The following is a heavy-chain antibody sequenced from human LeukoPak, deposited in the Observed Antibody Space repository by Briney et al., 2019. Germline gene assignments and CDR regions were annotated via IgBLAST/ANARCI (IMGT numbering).Heavy chain of an antibody. D-gene: IGHD6-6*01. J-gene: IGHJ6*02. V-gene: IGHV1-24*01. CDR2: FDPEDGET. CDR1: GYTLTELS. CDR3: ATPHSSSRYYYYYGMDV. Sequence: ASVKVSCKVSGYTLTELSMHWVRQAPGKGLGWMGGFDPEDGETIYAQKFQGRVTMTEDTSTDTAYMELSSLRSEDTAVYYCATPHSSSRYYYYYGMDVWGQGTTVTVSS.